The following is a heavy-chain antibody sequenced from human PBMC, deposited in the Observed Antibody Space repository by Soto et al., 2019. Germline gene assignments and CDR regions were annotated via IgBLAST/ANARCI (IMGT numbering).Heavy chain of an antibody. CDR3: ARVAGVYELGAFDI. D-gene: IGHD2-8*01. CDR1: GFTVSSNY. V-gene: IGHV3-53*01. J-gene: IGHJ3*02. Sequence: PGGSLRLSCAASGFTVSSNYMSWVRQAPGKGLEWVSVIYSGGSTYYADSVKGRFTISRDNSKNTLYLQMNSLRAEDTAVYYCARVAGVYELGAFDIWGQGTMVTVSS. CDR2: IYSGGST.